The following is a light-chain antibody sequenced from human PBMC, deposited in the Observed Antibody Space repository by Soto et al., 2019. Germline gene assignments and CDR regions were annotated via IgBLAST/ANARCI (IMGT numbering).Light chain of an antibody. CDR3: GTWDRSLNAVV. CDR1: SSNIGNNY. Sequence: QSVLTKPPSVSATPGQKVTISCSGSSSNIGNNYVSWYQQLPGTAPKLLIYDNTERPSGIPDRFSASKSGTSATLGITGLQTGDEADYYSGTWDRSLNAVVFGGGTKLTVL. J-gene: IGLJ2*01. CDR2: DNT. V-gene: IGLV1-51*01.